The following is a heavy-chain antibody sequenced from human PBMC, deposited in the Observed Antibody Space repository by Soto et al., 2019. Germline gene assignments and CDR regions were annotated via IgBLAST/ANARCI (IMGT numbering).Heavy chain of an antibody. CDR1: GDTFTDYY. V-gene: IGHV1-46*01. CDR3: ARGGHVVVVTAAMDY. CDR2: VNPSGGHT. J-gene: IGHJ4*02. Sequence: QVQLVQSGAEVKKPGASVKVSCKASGDTFTDYYIHWVRQAPGQGLEWMGTVNPSGGHTTYAQHFLGRMTMTRDTSTSTLYMELTSLTSEDTAVSYCARGGHVVVVTAAMDYWGQGTLVTVS. D-gene: IGHD2-21*02.